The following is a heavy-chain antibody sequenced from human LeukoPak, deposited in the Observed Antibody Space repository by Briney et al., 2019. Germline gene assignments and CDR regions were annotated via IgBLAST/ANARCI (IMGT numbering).Heavy chain of an antibody. D-gene: IGHD1-26*01. Sequence: SVKVSCKASGGTFSSYAISWVRQAPGQGLEWMGGIIPIFGTANYAQKFQGRVTITTDESTSTAYMELSSLRSEDTAVYYCAREDGGATHTFDYWGQGTLVTVSS. J-gene: IGHJ4*02. CDR2: IIPIFGTA. CDR1: GGTFSSYA. V-gene: IGHV1-69*05. CDR3: AREDGGATHTFDY.